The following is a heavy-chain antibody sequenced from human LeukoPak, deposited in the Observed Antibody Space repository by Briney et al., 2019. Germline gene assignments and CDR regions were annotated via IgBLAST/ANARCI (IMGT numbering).Heavy chain of an antibody. CDR3: ATSDLTVTTQYYYYYYGMDV. CDR2: IIPILGIA. Sequence: AASVKVSCKASAGTFSSYAISWVRQAPGQGLEWMGRIIPILGIANYAQKFQGRVTITADKSTSTAYMELSSLRSEDTAVYYCATSDLTVTTQYYYYYYGMDVWGQGTTVTVSS. D-gene: IGHD4-17*01. V-gene: IGHV1-69*04. CDR1: AGTFSSYA. J-gene: IGHJ6*02.